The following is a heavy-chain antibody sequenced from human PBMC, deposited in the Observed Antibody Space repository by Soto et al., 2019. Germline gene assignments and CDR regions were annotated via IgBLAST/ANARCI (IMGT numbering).Heavy chain of an antibody. J-gene: IGHJ3*02. D-gene: IGHD6-13*01. CDR2: IIPIFGTA. Sequence: GASVKVSCKASGGTFSSYAISWVRQAPGQGLEWMGGIIPIFGTANYAQKFQGRVTITADESTSTAYMELSSLRSKDTAVYYCASPGMTRGKRAFDIWGQGTMVTVSS. CDR1: GGTFSSYA. V-gene: IGHV1-69*13. CDR3: ASPGMTRGKRAFDI.